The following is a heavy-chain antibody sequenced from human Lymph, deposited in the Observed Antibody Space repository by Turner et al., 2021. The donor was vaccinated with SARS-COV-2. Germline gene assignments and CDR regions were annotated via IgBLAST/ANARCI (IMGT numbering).Heavy chain of an antibody. CDR3: ARGRLDSYSGSYYSWLDP. CDR1: GCNFSSYA. V-gene: IGHV1-69*04. Sequence: QVQLVQSGAEGKTSGDSVKVYCKASGCNFSSYAISWVRQAPGQGLEWMRRIIPILGIANYAQKFQGRVTITADKSTSTAYMELSSLRSEDTAVYYCARGRLDSYSGSYYSWLDPWGQGTLVTVSS. D-gene: IGHD1-26*01. J-gene: IGHJ5*02. CDR2: IIPILGIA.